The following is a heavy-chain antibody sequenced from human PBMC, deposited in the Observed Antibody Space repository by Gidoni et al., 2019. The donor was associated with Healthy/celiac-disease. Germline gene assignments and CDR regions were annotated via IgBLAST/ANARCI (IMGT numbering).Heavy chain of an antibody. D-gene: IGHD6-19*01. Sequence: EVQLLESGGGLVQPGGSLRRSCAASGFTFSSSAMSWVRQAPGKGLELVSAISGSGGSTYYADSVKGRFTISRDNSKNTLYLQMNSLRAEDTAVYYCAKAQWLVRLIDYWGQGTLVTVSS. J-gene: IGHJ4*02. CDR2: ISGSGGST. CDR3: AKAQWLVRLIDY. CDR1: GFTFSSSA. V-gene: IGHV3-23*01.